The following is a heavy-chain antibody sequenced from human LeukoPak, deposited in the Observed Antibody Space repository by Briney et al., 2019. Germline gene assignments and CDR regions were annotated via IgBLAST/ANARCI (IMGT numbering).Heavy chain of an antibody. Sequence: SETLSLTCTVSGGSISSYYWTWIRQSPGKGLEWIGYIYYSGIPNYDPSLKSRVTISVDTSKNQVSLKLNSVTAADTAVYYCARDRGLTVAGKFYYQMGVWGKGTTVTISS. J-gene: IGHJ6*03. D-gene: IGHD6-19*01. V-gene: IGHV4-59*12. CDR2: IYYSGIP. CDR3: ARDRGLTVAGKFYYQMGV. CDR1: GGSISSYY.